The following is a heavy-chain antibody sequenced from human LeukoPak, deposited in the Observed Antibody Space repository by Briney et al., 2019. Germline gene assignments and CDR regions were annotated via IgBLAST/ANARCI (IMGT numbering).Heavy chain of an antibody. Sequence: ASVKVSRKASGYTFSNYDMNWVRQAPGQGLEWMGWINTKTGNPTYAQGLTGRFVFSLDTSVSTTYLQISSLKADDTAVYYCARDQRYCGGDCYDAFDIWGQGTMVTVSS. CDR3: ARDQRYCGGDCYDAFDI. V-gene: IGHV7-4-1*02. J-gene: IGHJ3*02. CDR1: GYTFSNYD. CDR2: INTKTGNP. D-gene: IGHD2-21*02.